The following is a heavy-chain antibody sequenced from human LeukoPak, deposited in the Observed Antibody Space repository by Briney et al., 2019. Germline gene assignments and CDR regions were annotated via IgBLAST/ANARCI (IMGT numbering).Heavy chain of an antibody. D-gene: IGHD4-17*01. Sequence: SETLSLTCTVSGASITTHSWSWIRQPPGKGPEWIGCIFYTGSTNYNPSLKGRVTISPDTSKNQFSLKLSAVAAADTAVYYCVCGVNGDYAFDYWSQGTLVTVSS. CDR1: GASITTHS. CDR3: VCGVNGDYAFDY. V-gene: IGHV4-59*11. CDR2: IFYTGST. J-gene: IGHJ4*02.